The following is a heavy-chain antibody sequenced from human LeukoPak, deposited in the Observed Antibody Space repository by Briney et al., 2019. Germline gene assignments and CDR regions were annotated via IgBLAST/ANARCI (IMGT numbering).Heavy chain of an antibody. CDR1: GGSFSGYY. J-gene: IGHJ4*02. CDR2: INHSGST. Sequence: SETLSLTCAVYGGSFSGYYWSWIRQPPGKGLEWIGEINHSGSTNYNPSLKSRVTISVDTSKNQFSLKLSSVTAADTAVYYCARGYGSSWTTDYWGQGTLVTVSS. V-gene: IGHV4-34*01. D-gene: IGHD6-13*01. CDR3: ARGYGSSWTTDY.